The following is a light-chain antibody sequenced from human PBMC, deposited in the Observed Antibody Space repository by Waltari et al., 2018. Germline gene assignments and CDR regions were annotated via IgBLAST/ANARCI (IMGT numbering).Light chain of an antibody. CDR2: AAS. J-gene: IGKJ1*01. CDR3: QQYYSYPRT. V-gene: IGKV1-39*01. Sequence: DIQITQSPSSLSASVGDRVTITCRASQSINRYLHWYQQKPGKAPKLLIYAASSLQSGVPSRFSGSGSGTDFTLTISCLQSEDFATYYCQQYYSYPRTFGQGTKVEIK. CDR1: QSINRY.